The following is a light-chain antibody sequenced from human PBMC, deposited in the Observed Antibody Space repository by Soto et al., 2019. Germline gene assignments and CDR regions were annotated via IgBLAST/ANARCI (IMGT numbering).Light chain of an antibody. CDR1: HDISTF. CDR3: QQFKSYPRT. J-gene: IGKJ4*01. Sequence: TQSPSLXSVAFSDRVPIPCRDSHDISTFSAWYQQKPGQTXKXXXYAASNLTSGVPSRFSGSGSGTRGNLTIRRLQPEDFGPYYCQQFKSYPRTFGRGTKVDI. CDR2: AAS. V-gene: IGKV1-9*01.